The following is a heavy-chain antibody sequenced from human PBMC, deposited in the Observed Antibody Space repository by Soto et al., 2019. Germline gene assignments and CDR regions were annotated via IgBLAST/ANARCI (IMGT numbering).Heavy chain of an antibody. CDR3: ARTLEWLSPSSYYYYYYMDV. J-gene: IGHJ6*03. CDR2: IYYSGST. Sequence: PSETLSLTCTVSGGSISSSSYYWGWIRQPPGKGLEWIGSIYYSGSTYYNPSLKSRVTISVDTSKNQFSLKLSSVTAADTAVYYCARTLEWLSPSSYYYYYYMDVWGKGTTVTVPS. CDR1: GGSISSSSYY. D-gene: IGHD3-3*01. V-gene: IGHV4-39*01.